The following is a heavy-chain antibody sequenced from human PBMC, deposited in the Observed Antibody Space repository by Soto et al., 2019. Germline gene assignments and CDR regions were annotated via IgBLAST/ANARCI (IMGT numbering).Heavy chain of an antibody. Sequence: SEALSLTCAVSGGSFSGYYWSWIRQPPGKGLEWIGKINHSGSTNYNPSLKSPVTISVDTSKNPFSLKLSSVTAADTAVYYCARAPYYDILTGYRPPLYYYYGMDVWGQGTTVTVSS. D-gene: IGHD3-9*01. CDR1: GGSFSGYY. V-gene: IGHV4-34*01. CDR3: ARAPYYDILTGYRPPLYYYYGMDV. J-gene: IGHJ6*02. CDR2: INHSGST.